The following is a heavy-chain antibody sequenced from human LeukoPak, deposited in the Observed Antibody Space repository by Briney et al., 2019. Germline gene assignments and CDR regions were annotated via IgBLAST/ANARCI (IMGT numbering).Heavy chain of an antibody. D-gene: IGHD2-15*01. J-gene: IGHJ4*02. V-gene: IGHV4-34*01. CDR3: ARGSEGYCSGGSCYFIGSHPDYFDY. CDR1: GGSFSGYY. CDR2: INHSGST. Sequence: PSETLSLTCAVYGGSFSGYYWSWIRQPPGKGLEWIGEINHSGSTNYNPSLKSRVTISVDTSKNQFPLKLSSVTAADTAVYYCARGSEGYCSGGSCYFIGSHPDYFDYWGQGTLVTVSS.